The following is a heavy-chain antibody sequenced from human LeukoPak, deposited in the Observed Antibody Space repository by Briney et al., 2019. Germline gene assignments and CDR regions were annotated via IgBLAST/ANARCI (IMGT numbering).Heavy chain of an antibody. Sequence: ASVKVSCKASGGTFSSYAISWVRQAPGQGLEWMGWMNPNSGNTGYAQKFQGRVTMTRNTSISTAYMELSSLRSEDTAVYYCATGSSGIVGATYDYWGQGTLVTVSS. J-gene: IGHJ4*02. V-gene: IGHV1-8*02. CDR3: ATGSSGIVGATYDY. CDR1: GGTFSSYA. CDR2: MNPNSGNT. D-gene: IGHD1-26*01.